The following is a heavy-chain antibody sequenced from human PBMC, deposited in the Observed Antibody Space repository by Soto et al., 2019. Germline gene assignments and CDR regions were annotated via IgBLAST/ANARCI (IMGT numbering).Heavy chain of an antibody. D-gene: IGHD6-19*01. J-gene: IGHJ3*01. Sequence: EVQLVESGGGVVRPGGSLRLSCAASGFTFDDHGMTWVRQAPGKGLEWVSGITWNGATTGYADSVKGRFTISRDNAKNSLYLRMHSLRVEDTALYYCAIDGGVVVAVDAFDVWGQGTMVTVSS. CDR3: AIDGGVVVAVDAFDV. V-gene: IGHV3-20*04. CDR1: GFTFDDHG. CDR2: ITWNGATT.